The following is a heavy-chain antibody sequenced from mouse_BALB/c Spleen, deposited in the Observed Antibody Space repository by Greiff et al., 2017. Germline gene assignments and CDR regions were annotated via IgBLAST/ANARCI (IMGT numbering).Heavy chain of an antibody. V-gene: IGHV14-3*02. CDR2: IDPANGNT. CDR1: GFNIKDTY. CDR3: AKGSVYAMDY. J-gene: IGHJ4*01. Sequence: EVQLQQSGAELVKPGASVKLSCTASGFNIKDTYMHWVKQRPEQGLEWIGRIDPANGNTKYDPKFQGKATITADTSSNTAYLQLSSLTSEDTAVYYCAKGSVYAMDYWGQGTSVTVSS.